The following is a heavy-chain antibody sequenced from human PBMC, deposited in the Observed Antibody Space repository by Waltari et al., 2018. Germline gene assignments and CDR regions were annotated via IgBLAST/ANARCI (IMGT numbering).Heavy chain of an antibody. CDR2: MNPNSGNT. CDR3: ARGAVSSGSPSDY. D-gene: IGHD3-22*01. CDR1: GYTLTSHD. J-gene: IGHJ4*02. Sequence: QVQLVQSGAEAKKPGASQQVSCKAYGYTLTSHDLNRVRQATGQGRGWMGWMNPNSGNTGYAQKFQGRVTMTRNTCMSTAYMELSSLRSEDTAVYYCARGAVSSGSPSDYWGQGTRVTVSS. V-gene: IGHV1-8*01.